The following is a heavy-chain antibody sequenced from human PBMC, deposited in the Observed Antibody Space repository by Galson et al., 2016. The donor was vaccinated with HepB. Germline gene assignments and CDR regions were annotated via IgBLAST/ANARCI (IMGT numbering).Heavy chain of an antibody. J-gene: IGHJ4*02. CDR2: ISGDGATK. Sequence: SLRLSCAVSGFIFSSYSMSWVRQAPGKGLDWVSYISGDGATKDYAGSVKGRFTISRDNAKNSLYLEMNNLRAEDTAVYYCARDLGAHCGGDCPADCWGQATLVTVCS. D-gene: IGHD2-21*01. CDR1: GFIFSSYS. V-gene: IGHV3-48*04. CDR3: ARDLGAHCGGDCPADC.